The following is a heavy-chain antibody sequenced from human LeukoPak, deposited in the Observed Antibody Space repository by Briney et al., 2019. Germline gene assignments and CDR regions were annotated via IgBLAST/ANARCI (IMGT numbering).Heavy chain of an antibody. V-gene: IGHV3-66*01. Sequence: GGSLRLSCAASGFTVSSNYMSWVRQAPGKGLEWVSVIYSGGSTYYADSVKGRFTISRDNSKNTLYLQMYSLRAEDTAVYYCARGQLLFSLDDAFDIWGQGTVVTVSS. CDR3: ARGQLLFSLDDAFDI. D-gene: IGHD2-2*01. CDR2: IYSGGST. CDR1: GFTVSSNY. J-gene: IGHJ3*02.